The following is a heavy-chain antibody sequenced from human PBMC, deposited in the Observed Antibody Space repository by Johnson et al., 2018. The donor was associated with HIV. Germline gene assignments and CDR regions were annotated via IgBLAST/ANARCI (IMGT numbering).Heavy chain of an antibody. CDR3: ARDGLEVDAFDI. CDR2: ISSNGGST. J-gene: IGHJ3*02. Sequence: VQLVESGGGLVKPGGSLRLSCAASGFTFSDYYMSWIRQAPGRGLEYVAAISSNGGSTYYGNSVKGRFTISRDNSKNTLYLQMNSLRAEDTAVYYCARDGLEVDAFDIWGQGTMVTVSS. CDR1: GFTFSDYY. V-gene: IGHV3-64*01. D-gene: IGHD3-3*01.